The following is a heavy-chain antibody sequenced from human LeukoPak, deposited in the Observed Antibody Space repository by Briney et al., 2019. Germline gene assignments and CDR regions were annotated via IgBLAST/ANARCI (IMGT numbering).Heavy chain of an antibody. CDR3: ARFRPVRNYYYYYMDV. CDR1: GGTFSSYA. CDR2: TIPIFGAA. J-gene: IGHJ6*03. Sequence: GASVKVSCKASGGTFSSYAISWVRQAPGQGLEWMGGTIPIFGAANYAQKFQGRVTITADKSTSTAYMELSSLRSEDTAVYYCARFRPVRNYYYYYMDVWGKGTTVTVSS. V-gene: IGHV1-69*06. D-gene: IGHD6-6*01.